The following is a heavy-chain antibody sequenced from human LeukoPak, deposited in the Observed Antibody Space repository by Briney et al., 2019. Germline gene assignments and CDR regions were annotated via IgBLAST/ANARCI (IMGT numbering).Heavy chain of an antibody. V-gene: IGHV4-39*01. Sequence: PSETLSLTCTVSGGSISSSPHYWGWIRQPPGKGLEWIGSIYYSGSSYYIPSLKSRVIVSVDTSKNQFSLRLSSLTVADTAVYYCARITHCSSTSCYKVVDYWGQGTLVTVSS. D-gene: IGHD2-2*02. CDR1: GGSISSSPHY. CDR3: ARITHCSSTSCYKVVDY. J-gene: IGHJ4*02. CDR2: IYYSGSS.